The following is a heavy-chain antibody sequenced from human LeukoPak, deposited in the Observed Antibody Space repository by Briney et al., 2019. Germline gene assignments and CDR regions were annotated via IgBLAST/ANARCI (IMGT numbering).Heavy chain of an antibody. J-gene: IGHJ4*02. CDR1: GGTFSIYA. CDR2: IIPIFGIA. V-gene: IGHV1-69*04. CDR3: ARDNTMVIGLVDY. D-gene: IGHD3-10*01. Sequence: ASVKVSCKASGGTFSIYAISWVRQAPGQGLEWMGRIIPIFGIASYAQKFQGRVTITADKSTSTAYMELSSLRSEDTAVYYCARDNTMVIGLVDYWGQGTLVTVSS.